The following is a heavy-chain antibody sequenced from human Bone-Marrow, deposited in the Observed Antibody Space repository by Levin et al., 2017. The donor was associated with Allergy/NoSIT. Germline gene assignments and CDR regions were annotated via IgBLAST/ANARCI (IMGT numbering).Heavy chain of an antibody. CDR3: ARQRPRWFGDTRRGDYFAD. CDR1: GDSMTSSSSY. Sequence: PGGSLRLSCTVSGDSMTSSSSYWGWVRQPPGKGLEWFGHIYYTGITYYNSSLKSRVTMSVDTSKNQFSLRLTSVTAADTAVYYCARQRPRWFGDTRRGDYFADWGQGTLVIVSS. J-gene: IGHJ4*02. V-gene: IGHV4-39*01. CDR2: IYYTGIT. D-gene: IGHD3-10*01.